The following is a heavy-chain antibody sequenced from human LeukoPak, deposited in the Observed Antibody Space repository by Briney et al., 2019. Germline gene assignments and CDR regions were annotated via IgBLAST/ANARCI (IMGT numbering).Heavy chain of an antibody. CDR1: GFTFSSYA. Sequence: GGSLRLSCAASGFTFSSYALHWVRQAPGKGLEYVSAISSNGGSTYYANSVEGRFTISRDNSKNTVYLQMGSLRAEDMAVYYCARSPQLGIYYMDVWGKGTTVTVSS. CDR2: ISSNGGST. D-gene: IGHD6-6*01. CDR3: ARSPQLGIYYMDV. J-gene: IGHJ6*03. V-gene: IGHV3-64*01.